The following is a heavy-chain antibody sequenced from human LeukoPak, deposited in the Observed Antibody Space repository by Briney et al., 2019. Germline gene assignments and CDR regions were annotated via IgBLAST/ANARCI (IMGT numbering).Heavy chain of an antibody. CDR2: IYTSGST. D-gene: IGHD3-22*01. CDR1: GGSISSYY. V-gene: IGHV4-4*07. Sequence: SETLSLTCTGSGGSISSYYWSWIRQPAGKGLEWIGRIYTSGSTNYNPSLKSRVTMSVDTSKNQFSLKLSSVTAADTAVYYCARESGPLYYYDSSGYYDYWGQGTLVTVSS. CDR3: ARESGPLYYYDSSGYYDY. J-gene: IGHJ4*02.